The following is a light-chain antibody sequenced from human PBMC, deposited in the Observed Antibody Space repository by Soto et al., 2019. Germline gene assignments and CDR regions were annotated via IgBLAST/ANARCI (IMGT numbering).Light chain of an antibody. Sequence: QSVLTQPASVSGSPGQSITISCTGTVGLVSWYQQHPGKVPKLIIYDDTKRPSGVSSRFSGSKSGNTASLTISGLQTEDEADYYCCLYVGGRTYLFGNRTKVTVL. CDR2: DDT. CDR1: VGL. V-gene: IGLV2-23*01. J-gene: IGLJ1*01. CDR3: CLYVGGRTYL.